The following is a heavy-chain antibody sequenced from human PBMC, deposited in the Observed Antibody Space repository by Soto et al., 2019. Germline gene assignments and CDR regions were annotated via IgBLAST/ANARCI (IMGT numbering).Heavy chain of an antibody. CDR2: MNPNSGNT. J-gene: IGHJ6*02. Sequence: ASVKVSCKASGYTFTSYDINWVRQATGQGLEWMGWMNPNSGNTGYAQKFQGRVTMTRNTSISTAYMELSSLRSEDTAVYYCARACYYYDSSGYYFPDYYGMDVWGQGTTVTVSS. D-gene: IGHD3-22*01. CDR3: ARACYYYDSSGYYFPDYYGMDV. V-gene: IGHV1-8*01. CDR1: GYTFTSYD.